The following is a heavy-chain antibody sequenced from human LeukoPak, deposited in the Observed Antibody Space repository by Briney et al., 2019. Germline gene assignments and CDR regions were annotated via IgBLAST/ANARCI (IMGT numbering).Heavy chain of an antibody. CDR3: ASLPLRYFDLGNY. CDR2: ISSSSYI. J-gene: IGHJ4*02. CDR1: GFTFSSYS. D-gene: IGHD3-9*01. Sequence: PGRSLRLSCAASGFTFSSYSMNWVRQAPGKGLEWVSSISSSSYIYYADSVKGRFTISRDNAKNSLYLQMNSLRAEDTAVYYCASLPLRYFDLGNYWGQGTPVTVSS. V-gene: IGHV3-21*01.